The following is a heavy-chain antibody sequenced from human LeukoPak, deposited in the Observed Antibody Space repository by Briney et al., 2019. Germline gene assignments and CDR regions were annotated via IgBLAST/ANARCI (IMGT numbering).Heavy chain of an antibody. D-gene: IGHD3-22*01. CDR1: GDSISSFY. CDR2: IYYSGNT. Sequence: SGTLSLTCTVSGDSISSFYWSWIRQPPGKGLEWIGYIYYSGNTKYNPSLKSRVTISVDTSKNQFSLNLTSATAADTAVYYCARGKGYYYDSSGTLTMWFDPWGQGTLVTVSS. J-gene: IGHJ5*02. V-gene: IGHV4-59*01. CDR3: ARGKGYYYDSSGTLTMWFDP.